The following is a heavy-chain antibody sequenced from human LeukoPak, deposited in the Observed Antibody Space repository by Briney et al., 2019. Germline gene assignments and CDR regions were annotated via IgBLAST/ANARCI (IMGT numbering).Heavy chain of an antibody. CDR1: RFTFNGYA. J-gene: IGHJ4*02. CDR2: IWYDGSNK. V-gene: IGHV3-33*01. Sequence: GGSLRLSCAASRFTFNGYAMHWVRQAPGKGLEWVALIWYDGSNKYYTDSVKGRFTVSRDNSKNALYLQMSTLRAEDTAVYYCARDDYGSGAYFDLWGQGTLVTVSA. CDR3: ARDDYGSGAYFDL. D-gene: IGHD3-10*01.